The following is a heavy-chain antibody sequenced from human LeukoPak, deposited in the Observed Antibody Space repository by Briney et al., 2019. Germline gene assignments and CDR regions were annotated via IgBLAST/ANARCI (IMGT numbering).Heavy chain of an antibody. CDR1: EFTFSNYG. D-gene: IGHD3-10*01. Sequence: GGSLRLSCAASEFTFSNYGMHWVRQAPGKGLEWVSFIQYDGSNKYYGNSVKGRFTISRDTSKNTLYLQMNSLRAEDTAVYYCAKEHGSGSYFDYWGQGTLVTVSS. J-gene: IGHJ4*02. CDR3: AKEHGSGSYFDY. CDR2: IQYDGSNK. V-gene: IGHV3-30*02.